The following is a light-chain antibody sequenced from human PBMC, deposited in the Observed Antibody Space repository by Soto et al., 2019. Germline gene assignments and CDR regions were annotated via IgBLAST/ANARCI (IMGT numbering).Light chain of an antibody. CDR2: AVF. V-gene: IGKV1-9*01. J-gene: IGKJ4*02. CDR3: QQVDSYPLT. CDR1: QDISNF. Sequence: DIQLTQSPSFLSASVGDRVTITCRASQDISNFLAWFQQKPGRAPKLLIYAVFTLQIGVPSRFSGSGSGAEVTITICSLQPEDFATYYCQQVDSYPLTFGGGTKVEIK.